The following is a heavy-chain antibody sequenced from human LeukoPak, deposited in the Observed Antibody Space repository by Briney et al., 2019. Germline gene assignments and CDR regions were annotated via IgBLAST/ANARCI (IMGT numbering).Heavy chain of an antibody. CDR2: IIPIFGTA. CDR3: ARDPRTYYDDSSGYFDY. CDR1: GGTFSSYA. J-gene: IGHJ4*02. D-gene: IGHD3-22*01. V-gene: IGHV1-69*01. Sequence: SVKVSCKASGGTFSSYAISWVRQAPGQGLEWMGGIIPIFGTANYAQKFQGRVTITADESTSTAYMELSSLRSEDTAVYYCARDPRTYYDDSSGYFDYWGQGTLVTVSS.